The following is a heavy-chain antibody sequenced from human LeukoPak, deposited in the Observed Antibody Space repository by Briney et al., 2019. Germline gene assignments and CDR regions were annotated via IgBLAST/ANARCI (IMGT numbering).Heavy chain of an antibody. CDR3: ARGSGITMVRGVADY. CDR2: IISSGSTI. Sequence: PGGSLRLSCAASGFTFSSYEMNWVRQAPGKGRGWGSYIISSGSTINYADSVKGRFTISRDNAKNQLYLKMNSLRAEDTVVYYCARGSGITMVRGVADYWGRGTLVTVSS. J-gene: IGHJ4*02. V-gene: IGHV3-48*03. D-gene: IGHD3-10*01. CDR1: GFTFSSYE.